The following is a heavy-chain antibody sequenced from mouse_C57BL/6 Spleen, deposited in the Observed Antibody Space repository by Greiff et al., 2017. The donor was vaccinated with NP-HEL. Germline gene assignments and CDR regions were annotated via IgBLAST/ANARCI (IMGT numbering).Heavy chain of an antibody. CDR1: GFNIKDYY. CDR3: TTTGYDYGDYAMDY. Sequence: VQLKQSGAELVRPGASVKLSCTASGFNIKDYYMHWVKLRPEQGLEWIGRIDPEDGDTEYAPKFQGKATMTADTSSNTAYLQLSSLTSEDTAVYYCTTTGYDYGDYAMDYWGQGTSVTVSS. CDR2: IDPEDGDT. V-gene: IGHV14-1*01. D-gene: IGHD2-4*01. J-gene: IGHJ4*01.